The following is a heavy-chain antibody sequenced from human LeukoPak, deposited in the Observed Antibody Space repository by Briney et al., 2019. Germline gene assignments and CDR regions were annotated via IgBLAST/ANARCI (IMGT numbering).Heavy chain of an antibody. V-gene: IGHV3-53*01. J-gene: IGHJ4*02. Sequence: RPGGSLRLSCAASGFTFSSYWMHWVRQAPGRGLEWVSFIYSGGSTHYSDSVKGRFTISRDNSKNTLYLQMNSLRAEDTAVYYCARRAGAYSHPYDYWGQGTLVTVSP. D-gene: IGHD4/OR15-4a*01. CDR3: ARRAGAYSHPYDY. CDR2: IYSGGST. CDR1: GFTFSSYW.